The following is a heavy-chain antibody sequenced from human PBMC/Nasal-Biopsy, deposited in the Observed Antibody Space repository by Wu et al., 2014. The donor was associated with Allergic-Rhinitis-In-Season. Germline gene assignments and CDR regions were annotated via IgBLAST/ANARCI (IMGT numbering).Heavy chain of an antibody. CDR1: GGSISTSPYF. D-gene: IGHD4/OR15-4a*01. CDR2: GYYSGSP. V-gene: IGHV4-39*01. CDR3: ARLDYGANYEFDY. J-gene: IGHJ4*02. Sequence: TLSLTCTVSGGSISTSPYFWAWIRQPTERDVRWVGTGYYSGSPYYNPSLKSRVTISLDTSKNQFSLKLTSMTAADTAVYYCARLDYGANYEFDYWGQGTLVTVSS.